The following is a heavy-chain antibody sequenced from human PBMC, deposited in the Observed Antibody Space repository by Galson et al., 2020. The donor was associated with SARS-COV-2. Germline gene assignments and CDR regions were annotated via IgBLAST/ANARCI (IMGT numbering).Heavy chain of an antibody. D-gene: IGHD3-3*01. V-gene: IGHV1-69*13. Sequence: AVKVSCKASGGTFSSYAISWVRQAPGQGLEWMGGIIPIFGTANYAQKFQGRVTITADESTSTAYMELSSLRSEDTAVYYCASGPSSGNGDYWGQGTLVTVSS. CDR2: IIPIFGTA. J-gene: IGHJ4*02. CDR3: ASGPSSGNGDY. CDR1: GGTFSSYA.